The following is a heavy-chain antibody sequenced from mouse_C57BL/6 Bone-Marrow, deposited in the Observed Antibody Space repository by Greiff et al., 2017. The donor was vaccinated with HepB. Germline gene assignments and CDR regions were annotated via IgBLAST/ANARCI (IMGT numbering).Heavy chain of an antibody. J-gene: IGHJ1*03. V-gene: IGHV1-64*01. CDR3: ARVGFITTVEGYFDV. CDR2: IHPNSGST. Sequence: QVQLQQPGAELVKPGASVKLSCKASGYTFTSYWMHWVKQRPGQGLEWIGMIHPNSGSTNYNENFKSKATLTVDKSSSTAYMQLSSLTSEDSAVYYCARVGFITTVEGYFDVWGTGTTVTVSS. D-gene: IGHD1-1*01. CDR1: GYTFTSYW.